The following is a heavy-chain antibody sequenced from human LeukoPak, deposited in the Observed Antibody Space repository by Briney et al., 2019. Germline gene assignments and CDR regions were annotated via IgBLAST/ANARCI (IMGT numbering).Heavy chain of an antibody. J-gene: IGHJ4*02. D-gene: IGHD3-16*01. CDR3: ARDPPRDYHFDY. Sequence: GGSLRLSCAASGFTFRSYRMNWVRQAPGKGLEWVSSFSGSSSYIYYADSVKGRFTISRDNAKNSLYLQMNSLRAEDTAVYYCARDPPRDYHFDYWGQGTLVTVSS. CDR1: GFTFRSYR. CDR2: FSGSSSYI. V-gene: IGHV3-21*01.